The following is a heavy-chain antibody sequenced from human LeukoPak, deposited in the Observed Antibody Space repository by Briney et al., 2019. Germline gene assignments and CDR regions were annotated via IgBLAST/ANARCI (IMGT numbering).Heavy chain of an antibody. Sequence: PSETLSLTCTVSGASITTYYWSWIRQPPAKGLEWIGNIYYSGNINYNPSLKSRVTISVDMSKSHSSLKLSSVTAADTAVYYCARRRQVSSYSPYAFDMWGQGTMVTVSS. D-gene: IGHD6-6*01. CDR1: GASITTYY. CDR3: ARRRQVSSYSPYAFDM. V-gene: IGHV4-59*08. CDR2: IYYSGNI. J-gene: IGHJ3*02.